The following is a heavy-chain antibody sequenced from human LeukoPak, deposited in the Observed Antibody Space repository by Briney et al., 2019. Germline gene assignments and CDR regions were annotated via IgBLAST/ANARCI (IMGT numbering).Heavy chain of an antibody. J-gene: IGHJ6*02. CDR2: INAGNGNT. D-gene: IGHD3-22*01. Sequence: PGGSLRLSCAASGYTFTSYAMHWVRQAPGQRLEWMGWINAGNGNTKYSQKFQGRVTITRDTSASTAYMELSSLRSEDTAVYYCARPHKWLLPMRYGMDVWGQGTTVTVSS. CDR3: ARPHKWLLPMRYGMDV. CDR1: GYTFTSYA. V-gene: IGHV1-3*01.